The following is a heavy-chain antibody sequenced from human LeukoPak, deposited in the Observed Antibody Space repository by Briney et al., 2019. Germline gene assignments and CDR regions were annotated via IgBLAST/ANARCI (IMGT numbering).Heavy chain of an antibody. CDR3: ARLFGGGRFHLRLGRRSAHIDY. J-gene: IGHJ4*02. V-gene: IGHV4-30-2*01. CDR1: GVSMGTGGYS. Sequence: SETLSLTCAVSGVSMGTGGYSWSWVRQPPGKGLEWIGYIYHSGSSSYNPSLKSRVTIPMDRSKNHFSLKLSSVTAADTAVYYCARLFGGGRFHLRLGRRSAHIDYWGQGTLVTVSS. CDR2: IYHSGSS. D-gene: IGHD3-16*01.